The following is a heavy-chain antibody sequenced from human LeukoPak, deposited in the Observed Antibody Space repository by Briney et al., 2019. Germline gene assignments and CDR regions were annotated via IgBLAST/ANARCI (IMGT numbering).Heavy chain of an antibody. CDR2: ISGSGGST. CDR1: GFTFSSYA. D-gene: IGHD3-10*01. V-gene: IGHV3-23*01. J-gene: IGHJ4*02. CDR3: AKDEMDYYGSGSNFDY. Sequence: GGSLRLSCAASGFTFSSYAMSWVRQAPGKGLEWVSVISGSGGSTYYADSVKGRFTISRDNSKNTLYLQMNSLRAEDTAVYYCAKDEMDYYGSGSNFDYWGQGTLVTVSS.